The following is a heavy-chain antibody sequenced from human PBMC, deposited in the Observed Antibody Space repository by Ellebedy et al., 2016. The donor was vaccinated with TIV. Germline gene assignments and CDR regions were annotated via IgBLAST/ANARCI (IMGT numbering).Heavy chain of an antibody. CDR1: GFTFSSYA. CDR2: IRAGGVNT. V-gene: IGHV3-23*01. D-gene: IGHD3-3*01. J-gene: IGHJ4*02. Sequence: GESLKISCAASGFTFSSYAMSWVRQAPGKGLEWVSAIRAGGVNTDYADSVKGRFTISRDNSKNTLYLEMNSLRVEDSAIYYCAKYQVTFFGVLFHYWGQGTLVTVSS. CDR3: AKYQVTFFGVLFHY.